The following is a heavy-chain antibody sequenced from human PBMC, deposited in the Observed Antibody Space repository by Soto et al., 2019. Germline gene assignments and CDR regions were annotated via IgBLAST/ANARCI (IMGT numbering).Heavy chain of an antibody. CDR2: IWYDGSNK. J-gene: IGHJ6*02. Sequence: GGSLRLSCAASGFTFSSYGMHWVRQAPGKGLEWVAVIWYDGSNKYYADSVKGRFTISRDNSKNTLYLQMNSLRAEDTAVYYCARENYGDYPYGMDVWGQGTTVTVSS. D-gene: IGHD4-17*01. V-gene: IGHV3-33*01. CDR1: GFTFSSYG. CDR3: ARENYGDYPYGMDV.